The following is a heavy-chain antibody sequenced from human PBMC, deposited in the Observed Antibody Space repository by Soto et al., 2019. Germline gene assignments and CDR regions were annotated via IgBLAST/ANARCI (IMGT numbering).Heavy chain of an antibody. CDR3: ARAHYGDYGYGMDA. CDR2: IYHSGSA. V-gene: IGHV4-30-2*01. CDR1: GGSISSGGYS. Sequence: QLQLQESGSGLVKPSQTLSLTCAVSGGSISSGGYSWTWIRQPPGKGLEWIGYIYHSGSAYYNPSIKSRGNISVDRAKNQFSLKLSSVTAADTAVYYCARAHYGDYGYGMDAWGQGTTVTVSS. J-gene: IGHJ6*02. D-gene: IGHD4-17*01.